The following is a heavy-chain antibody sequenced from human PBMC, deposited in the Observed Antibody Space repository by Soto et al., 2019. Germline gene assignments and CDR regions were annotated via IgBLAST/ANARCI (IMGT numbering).Heavy chain of an antibody. Sequence: PGGSLRLSCVASGFTLTTKAIGGCRKPQGKGLEWFSALTPSGGETYYADSVKGRFTISRDNSMNALYLQMNSLRIEDTAVYYCAHPRGYGVFDAYDIWGQGTMVTVSS. CDR3: AHPRGYGVFDAYDI. CDR1: GFTLTTKA. J-gene: IGHJ3*02. V-gene: IGHV3-23*01. CDR2: LTPSGGET. D-gene: IGHD4-17*01.